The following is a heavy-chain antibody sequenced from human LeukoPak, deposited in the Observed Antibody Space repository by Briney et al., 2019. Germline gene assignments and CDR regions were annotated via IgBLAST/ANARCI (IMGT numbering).Heavy chain of an antibody. CDR2: INHSGST. CDR1: GGSFSGYY. V-gene: IGHV4-34*01. J-gene: IGHJ5*02. Sequence: SETLSLTCAVYGGSFSGYYWSWIRQPPGKGLEWIGEINHSGSTNYNPSLKSRVTISVDTSKNQLSLKLSSVTAADTAVYYCANKWLVQVRAWFDPWGQGTLVTVSS. CDR3: ANKWLVQVRAWFDP. D-gene: IGHD6-19*01.